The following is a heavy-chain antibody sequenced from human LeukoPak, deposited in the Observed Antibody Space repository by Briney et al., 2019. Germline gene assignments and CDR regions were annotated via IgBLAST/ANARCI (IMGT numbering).Heavy chain of an antibody. J-gene: IGHJ6*02. Sequence: PGGSLRLSCAASGFTFSSYSMNWVRQAPGKGLEWVSSISSSSSYIYYADSVKGRFTISRDNAKNSLYLQMNSLRAEDTAVYYCARDSGYDILTGHTYYYYCMDVWGQGTTVTVSS. CDR1: GFTFSSYS. CDR3: ARDSGYDILTGHTYYYYCMDV. D-gene: IGHD3-9*01. V-gene: IGHV3-21*01. CDR2: ISSSSSYI.